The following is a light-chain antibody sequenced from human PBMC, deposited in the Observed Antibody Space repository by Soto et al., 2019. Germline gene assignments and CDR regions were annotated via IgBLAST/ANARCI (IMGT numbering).Light chain of an antibody. Sequence: EIVLTQSPATLSLSPGERATLSCRASQSIRNYLAWYQQKPGQSPRLLIYDASNRATDVPARFSGSGSGTDFTLSISSLEPEDFAVYFCQQRSNWPLTFGHGTKVDIK. CDR2: DAS. CDR1: QSIRNY. J-gene: IGKJ3*01. V-gene: IGKV3-11*01. CDR3: QQRSNWPLT.